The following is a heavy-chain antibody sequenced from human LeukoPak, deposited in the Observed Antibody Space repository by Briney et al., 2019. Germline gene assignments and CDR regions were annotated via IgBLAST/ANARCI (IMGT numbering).Heavy chain of an antibody. V-gene: IGHV3-23*01. CDR1: GFTFTNYA. Sequence: TGGSLRLSCAASGFTFTNYAMRWVRQAPGKGLECVSAISGSGGSTYYADSVKGRFTISRDNSKNTLYLQMNSLRAEDTAVYYCAKMVHTEQWLVPFDYWGQGTLVTVSS. D-gene: IGHD6-19*01. CDR3: AKMVHTEQWLVPFDY. J-gene: IGHJ4*02. CDR2: ISGSGGST.